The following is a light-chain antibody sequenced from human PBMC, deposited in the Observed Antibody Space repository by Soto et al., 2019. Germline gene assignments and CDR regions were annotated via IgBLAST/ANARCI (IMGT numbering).Light chain of an antibody. CDR1: QGISNY. CDR3: QKYNSAPLT. Sequence: DIQMTQSPSSLSASVGDRDTITCRASQGISNYLAWYQQKPGKVPKLLIYAASTLQSGVPSRFSGSGSGTDFTLTISSLLPEDVATYYCQKYNSAPLTFGGGTKVDI. CDR2: AAS. J-gene: IGKJ4*01. V-gene: IGKV1-27*01.